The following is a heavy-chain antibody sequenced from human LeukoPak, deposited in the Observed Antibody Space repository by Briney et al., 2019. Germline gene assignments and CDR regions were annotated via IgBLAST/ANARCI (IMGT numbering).Heavy chain of an antibody. CDR1: CGSFSGYY. J-gene: IGHJ4*02. CDR3: ARLYSGYDLEDY. D-gene: IGHD5-12*01. CDR2: INHSGST. V-gene: IGHV4-34*01. Sequence: SETLSVTCAVYCGSFSGYYWSWIRQPPGKGLEWIGEINHSGSTNYNPSLKSRVTISVDTSKNQFSLKLSSVTAADTAVYYCARLYSGYDLEDYWGQGTLVTVSS.